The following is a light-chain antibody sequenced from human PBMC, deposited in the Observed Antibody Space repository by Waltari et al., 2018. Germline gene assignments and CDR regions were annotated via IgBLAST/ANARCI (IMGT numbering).Light chain of an antibody. CDR3: CSYAGSSTFVV. J-gene: IGLJ2*01. CDR2: EGS. Sequence: QSALTQPASVSGSPGQSIPISCTGTSSAVGRYNLVSWYQQHPGKAPKLMIYEGSKRPSGVSNRFSGSKSGNTASLTISGLQAEDEADYYCCSYAGSSTFVVFGGGTKLTVL. CDR1: SSAVGRYNL. V-gene: IGLV2-23*03.